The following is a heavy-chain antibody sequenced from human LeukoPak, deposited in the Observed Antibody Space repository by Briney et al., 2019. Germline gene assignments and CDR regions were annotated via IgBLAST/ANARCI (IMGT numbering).Heavy chain of an antibody. CDR3: ASSFPSYSSGFDY. D-gene: IGHD6-19*01. Sequence: SETLSLTCTVSGGSISSYYWSWIRQPPGKGLEWIGYIYYSGSTNYNPSLKSRVTISVDTSKNQFSLKLSSVTAADTAVYYCASSFPSYSSGFDYWGQGTLVTVSS. V-gene: IGHV4-59*01. CDR1: GGSISSYY. J-gene: IGHJ4*02. CDR2: IYYSGST.